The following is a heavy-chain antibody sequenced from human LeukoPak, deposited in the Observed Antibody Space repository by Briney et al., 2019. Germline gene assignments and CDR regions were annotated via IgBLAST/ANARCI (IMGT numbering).Heavy chain of an antibody. D-gene: IGHD6-6*01. CDR2: INTNGANT. Sequence: GGSLKLSGSASGFTFKSYAMHWFRKAPGKGLEFVSSINTNGANTYYADSVKGRFTISRDNSRNTVYVQMNSLTPEDTAVYYCVKGLDYSSSQMDSWGQGTLVTVSS. CDR3: VKGLDYSSSQMDS. CDR1: GFTFKSYA. V-gene: IGHV3-64*05. J-gene: IGHJ4*02.